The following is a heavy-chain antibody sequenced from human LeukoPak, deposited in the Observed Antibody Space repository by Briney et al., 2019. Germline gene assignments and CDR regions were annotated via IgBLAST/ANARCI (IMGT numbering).Heavy chain of an antibody. CDR1: GYTFTSYG. CDR3: ARDLKDYPPLYCTNGIFNQGVDY. CDR2: ISAYNGNT. J-gene: IGHJ4*02. V-gene: IGHV1-18*01. D-gene: IGHD2-8*01. Sequence: GASVKVSCKASGYTFTSYGISWVRQAPGQGLEWMGWISAYNGNTNYAQKLQGRVTMTTDTSTSTAYMELRSLRSDDTAVYYCARDLKDYPPLYCTNGIFNQGVDYWGQGTLVTVSS.